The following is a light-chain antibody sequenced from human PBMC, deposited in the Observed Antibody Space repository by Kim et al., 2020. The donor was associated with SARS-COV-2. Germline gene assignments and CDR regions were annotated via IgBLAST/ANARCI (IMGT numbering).Light chain of an antibody. CDR2: GAS. CDR3: QQYHNWWT. CDR1: QSVSFN. V-gene: IGKV3-15*01. J-gene: IGKJ1*01. Sequence: VHAGETATLPYRASQSVSFNLAWYQQKPGQPPLLLSYGASTRATGIADRFTGSGSGTEFTLTSSSLQSEDLAVYYCQQYHNWWTFGQGTKVDIK.